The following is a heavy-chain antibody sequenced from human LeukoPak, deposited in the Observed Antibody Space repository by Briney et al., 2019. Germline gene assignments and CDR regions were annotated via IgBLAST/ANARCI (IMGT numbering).Heavy chain of an antibody. Sequence: SETLSLTCTASGGSISSSSYYWGWIRQPPGKGLEWIGSIYYSGSTYYNPSLKSRVTMSVDTSKNQFSLKLSSVTAADTAVYYCARGRRSYYDYWGQGTLVTVSS. V-gene: IGHV4-39*07. CDR1: GGSISSSSYY. CDR3: ARGRRSYYDY. CDR2: IYYSGST. J-gene: IGHJ4*02.